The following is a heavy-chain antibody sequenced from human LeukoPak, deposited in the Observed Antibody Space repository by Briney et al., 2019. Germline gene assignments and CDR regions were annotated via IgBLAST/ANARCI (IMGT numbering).Heavy chain of an antibody. CDR3: VRYSNPSHHLEY. J-gene: IGHJ4*02. CDR1: SGSISGFY. Sequence: SETLSLTCTVSSGSISGFYWSWIRQPPGKGLEWIGFIYYRGNTKYNPSLESRVSISVDTSRNQFSLRLSSVTAADAAVYYCVRYSNPSHHLEYWGQGTLVSVSS. V-gene: IGHV4-59*01. CDR2: IYYRGNT. D-gene: IGHD2/OR15-2a*01.